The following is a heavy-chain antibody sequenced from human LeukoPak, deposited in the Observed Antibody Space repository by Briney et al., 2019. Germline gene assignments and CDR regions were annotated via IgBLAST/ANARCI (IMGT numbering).Heavy chain of an antibody. CDR3: ARDRGTTNPLDY. CDR2: INPNSGGT. CDR1: GYTFTGYY. J-gene: IGHJ4*02. D-gene: IGHD1-1*01. V-gene: IGHV1-2*06. Sequence: ASVKVSCKASGYTFTGYYMHWVRQAPGQGLEWMGRINPNSGGTNYAQKFQGRVTMTGDTSISTAYMELSRLRSDDTAVYYCARDRGTTNPLDYWGQGTLVTVSS.